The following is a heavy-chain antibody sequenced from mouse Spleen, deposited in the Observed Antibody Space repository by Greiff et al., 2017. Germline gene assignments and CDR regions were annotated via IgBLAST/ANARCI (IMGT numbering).Heavy chain of an antibody. D-gene: IGHD1-2*01. Sequence: EVKLMESGPGLVKPSQSLSLTCSVTGYSITSGYYWNWIRQFPGNKLEWMGYISYDGSNNYNPSLKNRISITRDTSKNQFFLKLNSVTTEDTATYYCACYYGHLYYFDYWGQGTTLTVSS. CDR2: ISYDGSN. CDR1: GYSITSGYY. V-gene: IGHV3-6*01. CDR3: ACYYGHLYYFDY. J-gene: IGHJ2*01.